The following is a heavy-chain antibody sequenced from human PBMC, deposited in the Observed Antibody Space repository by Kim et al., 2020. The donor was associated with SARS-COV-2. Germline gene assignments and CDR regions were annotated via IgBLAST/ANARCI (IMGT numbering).Heavy chain of an antibody. Sequence: GESLKISCKGSGYSFTSYWIGWVRQMPGKGLEWMGIIYPGDSDTRYSPSFQGQVTISADKSISTAYLQWSSLKASDTAMYYCARQGPGDCSGGICYSPYYYYGMDVWGQGTTVTVSS. V-gene: IGHV5-51*01. D-gene: IGHD2-15*01. CDR3: ARQGPGDCSGGICYSPYYYYGMDV. CDR2: IYPGDSDT. CDR1: GYSFTSYW. J-gene: IGHJ6*02.